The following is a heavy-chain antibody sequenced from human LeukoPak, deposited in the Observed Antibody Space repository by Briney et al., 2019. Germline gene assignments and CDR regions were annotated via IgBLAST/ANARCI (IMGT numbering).Heavy chain of an antibody. Sequence: PSETLSLTCTVSGGSISSSSYSWGWIRQPPGKGLEWVSGINWNGGSTGYADSVKGRFTISRDNAKNSLYLQMNSLRAEDTALYYCARGRVTTMGNYYYMDVWGKGTTVTVSS. CDR2: INWNGGST. J-gene: IGHJ6*03. CDR1: GGSISSSSYS. CDR3: ARGRVTTMGNYYYMDV. D-gene: IGHD4-11*01. V-gene: IGHV3-20*04.